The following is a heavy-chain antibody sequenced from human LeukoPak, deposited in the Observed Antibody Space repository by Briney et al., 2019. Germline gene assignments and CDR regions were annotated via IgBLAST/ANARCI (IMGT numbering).Heavy chain of an antibody. CDR2: VSDSGTRT. CDR3: TRPGCGGNCYYRMDV. J-gene: IGHJ6*04. Sequence: GGSLRLSCAASGFTFSSYAMTWFRQAPGKGLEWVSAVSDSGTRTFYADSVKGRFAISRDNSRNTLFLQMNSLRADDTAVYYCTRPGCGGNCYYRMDVWGKGTTVTVSS. V-gene: IGHV3-23*01. D-gene: IGHD2-21*01. CDR1: GFTFSSYA.